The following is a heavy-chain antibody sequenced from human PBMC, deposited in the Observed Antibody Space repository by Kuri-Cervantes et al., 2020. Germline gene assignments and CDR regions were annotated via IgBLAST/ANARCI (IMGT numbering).Heavy chain of an antibody. CDR3: ARESKGYYFDY. CDR1: GFTFNNYA. V-gene: IGHV3-33*08. D-gene: IGHD4-11*01. J-gene: IGHJ4*02. Sequence: LSLTCAVSGFTFNNYAMHWVRQAPGKGLEWVAVIWGDGSNKDYADSVKGRFTISRDNSKNKLYLQMNSLRAEDTAVYYCARESKGYYFDYWGQGTLVTVSS. CDR2: IWGDGSNK.